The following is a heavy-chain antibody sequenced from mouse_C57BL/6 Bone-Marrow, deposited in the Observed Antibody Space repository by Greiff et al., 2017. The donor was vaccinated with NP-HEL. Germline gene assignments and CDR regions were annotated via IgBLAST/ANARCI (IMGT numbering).Heavy chain of an antibody. V-gene: IGHV1-54*01. Sequence: QVQLKESGAELVRPGTSVKVSCKASGYAFTNYLIEWVKQRPGQGLEWIGVINPGSGGTNYTEKFKGKATLTADKSSSTAYMQLSSRASEDAAVDFCARDREIRRAMDYWGQGTSVTVSS. D-gene: IGHD2-12*01. CDR3: ARDREIRRAMDY. CDR2: INPGSGGT. J-gene: IGHJ4*01. CDR1: GYAFTNYL.